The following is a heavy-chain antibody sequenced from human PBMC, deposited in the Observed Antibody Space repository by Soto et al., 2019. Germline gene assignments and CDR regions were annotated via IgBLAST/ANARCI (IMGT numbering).Heavy chain of an antibody. CDR1: GFTFSNYA. J-gene: IGHJ4*02. Sequence: GGSLRLSCAASGFTFSNYAMHWVRQAPGKGLEYVSAISSNGDTYYSNSVRGRFTISRDNSKNTLFLQMGSLRAEDMAVYYCARDGIGYDFWSGPFYYYDYWGQGTLVTVS. CDR3: ARDGIGYDFWSGPFYYYDY. D-gene: IGHD3-3*01. CDR2: ISSNGDT. V-gene: IGHV3-64*01.